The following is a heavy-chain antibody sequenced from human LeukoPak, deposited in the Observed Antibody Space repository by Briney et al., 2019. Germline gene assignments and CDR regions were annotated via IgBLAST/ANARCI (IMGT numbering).Heavy chain of an antibody. V-gene: IGHV1-69*05. CDR2: IIPIFGTA. CDR3: ARAITMIVPGAFDI. D-gene: IGHD3-22*01. J-gene: IGHJ3*02. CDR1: GGTFSSYA. Sequence: SVKVSCKASGGTFSSYAISWVRQAPGQGLEWMGGIIPIFGTANYAQKFQGRVTITTDESTSTAYMELSSLRSEDTAVYYCARAITMIVPGAFDIWGQGTMVTVSS.